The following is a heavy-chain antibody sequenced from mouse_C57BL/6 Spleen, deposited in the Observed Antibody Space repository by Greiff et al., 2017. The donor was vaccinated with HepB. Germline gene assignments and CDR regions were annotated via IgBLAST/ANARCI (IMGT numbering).Heavy chain of an antibody. Sequence: QVQLQQSGAELVRPGTSVKVSCKASGYAFTNYLIEWVKQRPGQGLEWIGVINPGSGGTNYNEKYKGKATLTADKSSSTAYMQRSSLTSEDSAVYFCASGPYDGYYVAWFAYWGQGTLVTVSA. D-gene: IGHD2-3*01. J-gene: IGHJ3*01. V-gene: IGHV1-54*01. CDR2: INPGSGGT. CDR3: ASGPYDGYYVAWFAY. CDR1: GYAFTNYL.